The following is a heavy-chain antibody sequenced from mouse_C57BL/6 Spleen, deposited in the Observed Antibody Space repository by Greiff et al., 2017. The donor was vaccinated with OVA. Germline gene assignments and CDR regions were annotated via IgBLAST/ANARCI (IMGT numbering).Heavy chain of an antibody. CDR2: IYPGSGST. Sequence: QVQLQQPGAELVKPGASVKMSCKASGYTFTSYWITWVKQRPGQGLEWIGDIYPGSGSTNSNEKFKSKATLTVDTSSSTAYMQLSSLTSEDSAFYDCARGGNYGDYYAMDYWGQGTSVTVSS. CDR3: ARGGNYGDYYAMDY. V-gene: IGHV1-55*01. D-gene: IGHD2-1*01. J-gene: IGHJ4*01. CDR1: GYTFTSYW.